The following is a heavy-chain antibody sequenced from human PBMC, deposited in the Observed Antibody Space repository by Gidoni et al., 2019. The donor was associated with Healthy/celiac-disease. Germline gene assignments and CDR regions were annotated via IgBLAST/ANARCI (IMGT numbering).Heavy chain of an antibody. CDR3: ARDLEVDI. V-gene: IGHV3-21*01. CDR2: ISSSSSYI. J-gene: IGHJ3*02. Sequence: VESGGGLVKPGGSLRLSCAASGFTFSSYSMNRVRQAPGKGLKWVSSISSSSSYIYYVDSVKGRFTISRDNAKNSLYLQMNSLRAEDTAVYYCARDLEVDIWGQGTMVTVSS. CDR1: GFTFSSYS.